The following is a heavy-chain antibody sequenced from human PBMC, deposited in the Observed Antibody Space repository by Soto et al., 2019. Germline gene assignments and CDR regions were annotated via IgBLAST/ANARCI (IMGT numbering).Heavy chain of an antibody. CDR3: ARAPKVSGSSQTRPDF. CDR2: ISQSGNT. D-gene: IGHD6-6*01. CDR1: SGPFSGYY. Sequence: PSEPLSLTCSIYSGPFSGYYWSWIRQPPGKGLEWIGEISQSGNTNYSPSLTSRVSISIDTSKKQFSLNLASVSAADTAVYYCARAPKVSGSSQTRPDFWGQGTLVTV. V-gene: IGHV4-34*01. J-gene: IGHJ4*02.